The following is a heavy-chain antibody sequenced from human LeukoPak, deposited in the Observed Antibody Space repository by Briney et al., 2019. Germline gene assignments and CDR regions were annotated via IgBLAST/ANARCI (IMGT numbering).Heavy chain of an antibody. D-gene: IGHD5-18*01. CDR3: ARDPPPFAVTDNHWFDP. CDR2: IYHSGST. V-gene: IGHV4-38-2*02. J-gene: IGHJ5*02. CDR1: SYSISSGYY. Sequence: SETLSLTCTVSSYSISSGYYWGWIRQPPGKGLEWIGSIYHSGSTYYNPSLKSRVTISVDTSKNQFSLKLSSVTAADTAVYYCARDPPPFAVTDNHWFDPWGQGTLVTVSS.